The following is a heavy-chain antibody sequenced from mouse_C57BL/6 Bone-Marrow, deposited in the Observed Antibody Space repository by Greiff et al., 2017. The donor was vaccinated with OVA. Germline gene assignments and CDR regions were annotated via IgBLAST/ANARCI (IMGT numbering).Heavy chain of an antibody. CDR2: IYPGDGDT. V-gene: IGHV1-82*01. CDR3: ARWLLRDWFAY. D-gene: IGHD2-3*01. Sequence: VHLVESGPELVKPGASVKISCKASGYAFSSSWMNWVKQRPGKGLEWIGRIYPGDGDTNYNGKFKGKATLTADTSSSTAYMQLSSLTSEDSAVYVCARWLLRDWFAYWGQGTLVTVSA. CDR1: GYAFSSSW. J-gene: IGHJ3*01.